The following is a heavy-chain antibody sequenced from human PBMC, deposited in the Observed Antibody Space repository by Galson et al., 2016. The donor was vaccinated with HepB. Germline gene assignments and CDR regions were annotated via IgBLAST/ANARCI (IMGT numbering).Heavy chain of an antibody. V-gene: IGHV1-18*01. J-gene: IGHJ6*02. CDR2: ISAYNCNT. D-gene: IGHD3-3*01. CDR1: GYTFTSYG. CDR3: AGGRFFEWSAIPYGMDV. Sequence: SVKVSCKASGYTFTSYGISWVRQAPGQGLEWMGWISAYNCNTHYAQKLQGRVTMTTDTSTSTAYMELRSLRSDDTAVYYCAGGRFFEWSAIPYGMDVWGQGTTVTVSS.